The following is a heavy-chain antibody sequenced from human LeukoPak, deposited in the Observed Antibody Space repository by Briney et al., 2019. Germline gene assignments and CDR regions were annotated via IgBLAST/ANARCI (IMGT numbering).Heavy chain of an antibody. CDR3: ARADEYGYFDY. D-gene: IGHD4/OR15-4a*01. Sequence: ASVKVSCKASGYTFTGYYMHWVRQAPGQGLEWMGWINPNSGGTNYAQKFQGWVTMTRDTSISTACMELSRLRSDDTAVYYCARADEYGYFDYWGQGTLVTVSS. CDR1: GYTFTGYY. CDR2: INPNSGGT. V-gene: IGHV1-2*04. J-gene: IGHJ4*02.